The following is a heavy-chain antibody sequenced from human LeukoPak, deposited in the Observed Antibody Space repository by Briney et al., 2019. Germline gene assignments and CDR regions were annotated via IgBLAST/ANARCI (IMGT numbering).Heavy chain of an antibody. Sequence: ASVKVSCKASGGTFSSYATSWVRQAPGQGREWMGGIIPVFGTPKYAQKFQGRVTITADESTSTAYMELTSLRSEDTAVYYCTRGPPGKAVASGLDFWGQGTLVTVSA. V-gene: IGHV1-69*13. CDR1: GGTFSSYA. J-gene: IGHJ4*02. CDR3: TRGPPGKAVASGLDF. CDR2: IIPVFGTP. D-gene: IGHD6-19*01.